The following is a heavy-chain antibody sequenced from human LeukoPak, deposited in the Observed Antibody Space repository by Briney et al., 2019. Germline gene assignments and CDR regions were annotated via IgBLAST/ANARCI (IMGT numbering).Heavy chain of an antibody. J-gene: IGHJ4*02. V-gene: IGHV3-74*01. D-gene: IGHD5-24*01. CDR3: ARDGDDFNFDY. Sequence: GALRLSCAASGFTYSSHWMHWVRQAPGKGLVWVSRVKGDGTFTNYADSVYGRFTISRDNAKNTLYLHMHSLRAEDTAVYYCARDGDDFNFDYWGQGNLVTVSS. CDR1: GFTYSSHW. CDR2: VKGDGTFT.